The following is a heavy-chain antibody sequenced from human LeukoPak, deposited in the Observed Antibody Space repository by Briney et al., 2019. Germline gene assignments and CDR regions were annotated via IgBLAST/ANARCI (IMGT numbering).Heavy chain of an antibody. V-gene: IGHV4-61*02. CDR2: IYTSGST. CDR3: ARDKSLDY. J-gene: IGHJ4*02. CDR1: GGSISSGSYY. Sequence: SQTLSLTCTVSGGSISSGSYYWSRIRQPAGKGLEWIGRIYTSGSTNYNPSLKSRVTISVDTSKNQFSLKLSSVTAADTAVYYCARDKSLDYWGQGTLVTVSS.